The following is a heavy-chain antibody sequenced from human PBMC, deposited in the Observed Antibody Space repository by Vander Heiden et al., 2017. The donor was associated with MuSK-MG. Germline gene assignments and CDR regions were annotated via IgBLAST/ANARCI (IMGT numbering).Heavy chain of an antibody. CDR2: ISGGGGST. V-gene: IGHV3-23*01. CDR1: GFTVSSYA. J-gene: IGHJ1*01. Sequence: ELHLLESGGGLVQPGAFLRVSCAASGFTVSSYAMSWVRQAPGKGLEWVSAISGGGGSTYYADSVKGRFTISRDNSKNTVYLQMNSLRAEDTAVYYCAKEGDSGWFWGQGTLVTVSS. D-gene: IGHD6-19*01. CDR3: AKEGDSGWF.